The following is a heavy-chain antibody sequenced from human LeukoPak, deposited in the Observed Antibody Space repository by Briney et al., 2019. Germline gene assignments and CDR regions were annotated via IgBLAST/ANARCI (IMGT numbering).Heavy chain of an antibody. J-gene: IGHJ3*02. Sequence: SETLSLTCTVSGGSISRYYWSWIRQPPGKGLEWIGTIYYSGTTYYNPSLKSRVTISVDTSEKQFSLKLNSVTAADTAVYYCARADDRRDGYINDAFDIWGQGTMVTVSS. D-gene: IGHD5-24*01. CDR3: ARADDRRDGYINDAFDI. CDR1: GGSISRYY. CDR2: IYYSGTT. V-gene: IGHV4-59*12.